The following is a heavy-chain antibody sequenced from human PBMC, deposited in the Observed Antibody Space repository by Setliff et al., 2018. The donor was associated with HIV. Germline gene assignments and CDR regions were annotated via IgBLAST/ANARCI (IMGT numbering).Heavy chain of an antibody. J-gene: IGHJ4*02. D-gene: IGHD7-27*01. CDR1: GYTFTNYE. CDR3: ARGRFWGPH. CDR2: MNPDSGNT. Sequence: ASVKVSCKASGYTFTNYEINWVRQATGQGLEWMGWMNPDSGNTDYAQKFQGRVTMTRDTSISTAYMELSSLTSDDTAVYYCARGRFWGPHWGQGTLVTVSS. V-gene: IGHV1-8*02.